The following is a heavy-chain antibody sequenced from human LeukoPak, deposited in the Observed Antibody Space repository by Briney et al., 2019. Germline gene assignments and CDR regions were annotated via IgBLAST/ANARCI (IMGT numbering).Heavy chain of an antibody. Sequence: NTSETLSLTCTVSGGSISSYYWSWIRQPPGKGLEWIGYIYYSGSTNYNPSLKSRVTISVDTSKNQFSLKLSSVTAADTAVYYCARGRYSSGWPFDYWGQGTLVTVSS. J-gene: IGHJ4*02. CDR3: ARGRYSSGWPFDY. V-gene: IGHV4-59*01. CDR1: GGSISSYY. D-gene: IGHD6-19*01. CDR2: IYYSGST.